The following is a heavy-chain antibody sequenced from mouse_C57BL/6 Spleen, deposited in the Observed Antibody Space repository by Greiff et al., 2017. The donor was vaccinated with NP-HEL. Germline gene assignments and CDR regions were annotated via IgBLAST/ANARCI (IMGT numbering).Heavy chain of an antibody. Sequence: QVQLQQSGAELARPGASVKLSCKASGYTFTSYGISWVKQRTGQGLEWIGEIHPRSGNTYYNEKFKGKATLTADKSSSTAYMKLRSLTSEDSAVYFCARRGTGGWYFDVWGTGTTVTVSS. CDR3: ARRGTGGWYFDV. V-gene: IGHV1-81*01. J-gene: IGHJ1*03. D-gene: IGHD4-1*01. CDR1: GYTFTSYG. CDR2: IHPRSGNT.